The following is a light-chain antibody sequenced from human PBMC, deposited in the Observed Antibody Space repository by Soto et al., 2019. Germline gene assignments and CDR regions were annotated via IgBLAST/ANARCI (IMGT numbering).Light chain of an antibody. Sequence: QSVLTQPPSVSGAPGPRVIISCTGSSSNIGAGYDVHWYQQLPGTAPKLLIYGNKNRPSGVPDRISGSKSATSASLAITGLQAEDEGDYYCQSSDSSLSGSVFGGGTKLTVL. V-gene: IGLV1-40*01. CDR2: GNK. CDR1: SSNIGAGYD. CDR3: QSSDSSLSGSV. J-gene: IGLJ2*01.